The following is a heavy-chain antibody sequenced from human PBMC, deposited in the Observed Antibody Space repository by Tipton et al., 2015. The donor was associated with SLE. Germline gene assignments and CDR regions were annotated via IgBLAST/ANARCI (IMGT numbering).Heavy chain of an antibody. J-gene: IGHJ4*02. CDR3: AIRVHGWFFDS. Sequence: TLSLTCTVSGGSISGYYWSWIRQPPGRGLEWMGYVSDTGSTSYNPSLKSRVTISVDTSKNQFSLNLNSVTSSDTAVYYCAIRVHGWFFDSWGQGTLVTVSS. D-gene: IGHD2-15*01. CDR1: GGSISGYY. CDR2: VSDTGST. V-gene: IGHV4-59*01.